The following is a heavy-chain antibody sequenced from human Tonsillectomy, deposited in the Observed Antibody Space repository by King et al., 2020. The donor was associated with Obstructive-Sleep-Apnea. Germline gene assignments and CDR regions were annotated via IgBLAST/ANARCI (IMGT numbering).Heavy chain of an antibody. V-gene: IGHV1-69*17. D-gene: IGHD6-13*01. CDR3: ARDEAAAAGREYYYYGMDV. J-gene: IGHJ6*02. CDR2: IIPIFGIA. CDR1: GGTFSSYA. Sequence: VQLVESGAEVKKPGSSVKVSCKASGGTFSSYAISCVRQAPGQGLEWMGGIIPIFGIANYAQKFQGRVTITADKSTNTAYMELSSLRSEDTAVYYCARDEAAAAGREYYYYGMDVWGQGTTVTVSS.